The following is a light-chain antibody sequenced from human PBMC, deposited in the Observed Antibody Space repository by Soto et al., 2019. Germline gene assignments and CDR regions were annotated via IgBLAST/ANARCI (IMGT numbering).Light chain of an antibody. V-gene: IGKV3D-15*01. J-gene: IGKJ4*01. Sequence: EIVMTQSPATLSVSPGERATLSCRASQSVSSDLAWYQQKPGQAPRLLIYGASNRATGIPARFSGSGSGTEFTLTISSLQSEDFAVYYCQQYNNWPGTFGGGTKVDIK. CDR2: GAS. CDR1: QSVSSD. CDR3: QQYNNWPGT.